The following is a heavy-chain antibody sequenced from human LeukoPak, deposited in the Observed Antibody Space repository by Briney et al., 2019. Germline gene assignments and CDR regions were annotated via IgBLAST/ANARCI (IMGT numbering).Heavy chain of an antibody. CDR1: GFTFSNYD. D-gene: IGHD1-1*01. J-gene: IGHJ6*03. V-gene: IGHV3-30*02. Sequence: PGGSLLLSCAASGFTFSNYDIHWVRQAPGKGLEWVAFLGYDGHNKFYGESGKGRFTISRDNSKNTLYLQMNSLRAEDTAVYCCAKKGPRTPPFYMEGWGKGTPVPLPS. CDR3: AKKGPRTPPFYMEG. CDR2: LGYDGHNK.